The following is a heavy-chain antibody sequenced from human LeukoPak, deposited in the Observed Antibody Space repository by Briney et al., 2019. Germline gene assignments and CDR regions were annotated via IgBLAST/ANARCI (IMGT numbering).Heavy chain of an antibody. D-gene: IGHD3-3*01. CDR3: AAAAGSGSFWFDP. J-gene: IGHJ5*02. CDR1: GYTFTSYG. CDR2: INANNGNT. V-gene: IGHV1-18*01. Sequence: ASVKVSCKASGYTFTSYGITWVRQAPGQGLEWMGWINANNGNTNYAQNLQGRVTMTRDTSTSTTYMELSSLRSEDTAVYYCAAAAGSGSFWFDPWGQGTLVTVSS.